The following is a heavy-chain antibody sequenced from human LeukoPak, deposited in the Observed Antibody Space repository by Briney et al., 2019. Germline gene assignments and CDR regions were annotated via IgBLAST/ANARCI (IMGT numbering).Heavy chain of an antibody. CDR2: ISSSGSTT. CDR3: ARDNYDSSTPYYFDY. V-gene: IGHV3-48*03. D-gene: IGHD3-22*01. J-gene: IGHJ4*02. Sequence: GGSLRLSCAGSGFTFSSHAMNWVRQAPGKGLEWVSYISSSGSTTYYADSVKGRFTISRDNTKNSLNLQMNSLRAEDTAVYYCARDNYDSSTPYYFDYWGQGTLVTVSS. CDR1: GFTFSSHA.